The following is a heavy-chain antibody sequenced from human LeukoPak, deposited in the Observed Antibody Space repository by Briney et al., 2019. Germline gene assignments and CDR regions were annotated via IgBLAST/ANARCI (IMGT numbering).Heavy chain of an antibody. CDR1: GFSLTTDGMC. Sequence: SGPTLVNPTQTLTLTCTFSGFSLTTDGMCVSWIRQPPGKALEWLARIDWDDNKYYNPSLKTRLTISKDTSKNHVVLTMTNMGPVDTATYYCARIGDYYTSGSLDYWGQGTLVTVSS. D-gene: IGHD4-17*01. J-gene: IGHJ4*02. V-gene: IGHV2-70*11. CDR2: IDWDDNK. CDR3: ARIGDYYTSGSLDY.